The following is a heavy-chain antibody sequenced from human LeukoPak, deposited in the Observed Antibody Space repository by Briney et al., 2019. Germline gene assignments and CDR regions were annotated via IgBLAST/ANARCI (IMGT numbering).Heavy chain of an antibody. V-gene: IGHV1-46*03. D-gene: IGHD6-6*01. J-gene: IGHJ4*02. Sequence: GSSVKVSCKASGGTFSSYAISWVRQAPGQGLEWMGIINPSGGSTTYAQKFQGRVTMTRDTSTSTVYMEVSSLRSEDTAVYYCARFSSSSHFDYWGQGTLVTVSS. CDR3: ARFSSSSHFDY. CDR1: GGTFSSYA. CDR2: INPSGGST.